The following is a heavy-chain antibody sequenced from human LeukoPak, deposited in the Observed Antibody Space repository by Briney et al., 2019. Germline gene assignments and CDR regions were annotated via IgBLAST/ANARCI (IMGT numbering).Heavy chain of an antibody. CDR2: INSDGSST. CDR1: GFTLSSYW. CDR3: ARRRFYGDYFDP. D-gene: IGHD4-17*01. V-gene: IGHV3-74*01. Sequence: GGSLRLSCAASGFTLSSYWMHWVRQAPGKGLVWVSRINSDGSSTSYADSVKGRFTISRDNAKNTLYLQMNSQRAEDTAVYYCARRRFYGDYFDPWGQGTLVTVSS. J-gene: IGHJ5*02.